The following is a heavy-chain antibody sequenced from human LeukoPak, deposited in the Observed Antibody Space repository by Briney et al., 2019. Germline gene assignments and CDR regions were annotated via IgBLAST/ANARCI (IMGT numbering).Heavy chain of an antibody. J-gene: IGHJ5*02. Sequence: PGRSLRLSCAASGFTFSSYAMHWVRQAPGKGLEWVAVISYDGSNKYYADSVKGRFTISRDNSKNTLYLHMNSLRDDDTAVYYCVRGVGVSRFNYLDPWGQGTLVIVSS. D-gene: IGHD1-7*01. CDR2: ISYDGSNK. CDR1: GFTFSSYA. CDR3: VRGVGVSRFNYLDP. V-gene: IGHV3-30-3*01.